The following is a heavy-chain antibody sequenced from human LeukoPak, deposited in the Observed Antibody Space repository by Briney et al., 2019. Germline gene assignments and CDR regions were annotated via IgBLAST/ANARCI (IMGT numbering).Heavy chain of an antibody. V-gene: IGHV3-15*01. CDR1: GFTFSNVW. Sequence: GGSLRLSCAASGFTFSNVWMSWVRQAPGKGLEWVGRIKSKTYGGTTEYAAPVKGRFTISRDDSKNTLYLQMNSLKTEDTAVYYCTTDDLLYASTLDYWGRGTLVTVFS. CDR2: IKSKTYGGTT. J-gene: IGHJ4*02. CDR3: TTDDLLYASTLDY. D-gene: IGHD3-10*01.